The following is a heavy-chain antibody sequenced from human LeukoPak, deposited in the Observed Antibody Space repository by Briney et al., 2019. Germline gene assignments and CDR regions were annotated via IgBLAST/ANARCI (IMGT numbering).Heavy chain of an antibody. CDR1: GGTFSSYA. J-gene: IGHJ5*02. CDR2: IIPIFGTA. Sequence: SVKVSCKASGGTFSSYAISWVRQAPGQGLEWMGGIIPIFGTANYAQKFQGRVTITADESTSTAYMELSSLRSEDTAVYYCARDAEQQLVYFSSWGQGTLVTVSS. CDR3: ARDAEQQLVYFSS. V-gene: IGHV1-69*13. D-gene: IGHD6-13*01.